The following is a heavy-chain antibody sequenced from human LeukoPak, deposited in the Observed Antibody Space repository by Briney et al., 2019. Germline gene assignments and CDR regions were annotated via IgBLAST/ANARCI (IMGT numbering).Heavy chain of an antibody. V-gene: IGHV4-38-2*02. CDR2: INHSGST. D-gene: IGHD3-10*01. CDR1: GYSISSGYY. CDR3: ARLHYYGSGH. Sequence: PSETLSLTCTVSGYSISSGYYWSWIRQPPGKGLEWIGEINHSGSTNYNPSLKSRVTISIDTSKNQFSLKLNSVTAADTAVYYCARLHYYGSGHWGQGTLVTVSS. J-gene: IGHJ4*02.